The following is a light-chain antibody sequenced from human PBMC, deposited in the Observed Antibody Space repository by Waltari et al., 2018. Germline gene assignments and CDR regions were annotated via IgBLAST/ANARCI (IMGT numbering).Light chain of an antibody. J-gene: IGLJ2*01. Sequence: QLVLTQSPSASASLGASVQLTCTLSSGHSSYAIAWHPQQPEKGPRYLMKLNSDGSHSKGDGIPDRFSGSSSGAERYLTISSLQSEDEADYYCQTWGTGIHVVFGGGTKLTVL. CDR2: LNSDGSH. CDR1: SGHSSYA. V-gene: IGLV4-69*01. CDR3: QTWGTGIHVV.